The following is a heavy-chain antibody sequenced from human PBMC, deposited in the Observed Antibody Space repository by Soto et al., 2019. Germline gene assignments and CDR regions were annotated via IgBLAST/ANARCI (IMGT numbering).Heavy chain of an antibody. Sequence: SETLSLTCTVSGGSISGYYWSWIRQPPGKGLEWIAYIYYSGSTNYNPSLRSRVIISVDTSTNQFSLKLSSVTAADPAMYFCARESRSSGWFDYWGQGILVTVSS. CDR3: ARESRSSGWFDY. D-gene: IGHD1-26*01. V-gene: IGHV4-59*01. J-gene: IGHJ5*01. CDR2: IYYSGST. CDR1: GGSISGYY.